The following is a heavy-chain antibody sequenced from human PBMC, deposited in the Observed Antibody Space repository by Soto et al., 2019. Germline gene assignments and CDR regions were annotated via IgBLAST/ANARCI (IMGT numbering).Heavy chain of an antibody. CDR2: IIPILDIA. V-gene: IGHV1-69*08. J-gene: IGHJ4*02. CDR3: AREYYDILTGYYDY. D-gene: IGHD3-9*01. Sequence: QVQLVQSGAEVKKPGSSVKVSCKASGGTFSSYTISWVRQAPGQGLEWMGRIIPILDIANYAQKFQGRVTITADKSTSTAYMELSSLRSEDTAVYYCAREYYDILTGYYDYWGQGTLVTVSS. CDR1: GGTFSSYT.